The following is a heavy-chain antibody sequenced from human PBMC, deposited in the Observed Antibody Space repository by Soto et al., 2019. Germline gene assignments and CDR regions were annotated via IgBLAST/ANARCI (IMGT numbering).Heavy chain of an antibody. CDR2: IIPIFGAA. J-gene: IGHJ5*02. V-gene: IGHV1-69*01. CDR1: GGIFSNYA. CDR3: ARVAQEVVWRWFDP. D-gene: IGHD3-3*01. Sequence: QVQLVQSGAEVKKPGSSVTVSCKTSGGIFSNYAISWVRQAPGHGLEWMGGIIPIFGAANYAQKFEGRVTVGADESSKIAYLVVSSLRSDDTAVYYCARVAQEVVWRWFDPWGQGTVVTVSS.